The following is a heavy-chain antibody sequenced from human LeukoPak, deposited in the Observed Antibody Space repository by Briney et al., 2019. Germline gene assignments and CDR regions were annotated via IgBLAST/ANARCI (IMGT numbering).Heavy chain of an antibody. CDR3: ARSIPYGTTWYGRSDY. CDR1: GFPFSSYS. J-gene: IGHJ4*02. CDR2: IKPDGTTR. D-gene: IGHD6-13*01. Sequence: GGSLRLSCTASGFPFSSYSMTWFRQAPGKGLEWVAIIKPDGTTRFYVDSVKGRFTISRDNALNSLYLQMNSLRAEDTAIYYCARSIPYGTTWYGRSDYWGQGTLVTVSS. V-gene: IGHV3-7*03.